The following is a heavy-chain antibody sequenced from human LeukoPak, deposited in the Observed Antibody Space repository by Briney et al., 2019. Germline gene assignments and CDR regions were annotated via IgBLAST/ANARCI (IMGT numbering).Heavy chain of an antibody. Sequence: ASVKVSCKVSGYTLTELSMHWVRQAPGKGLEWMGGFDPEDGETIYAQKFQGRVTMTEDTSTDTAYMELSSLRSEDTAVYYCATGGSNDYYDSSGYPNLFDYWGQGTLVTVS. CDR2: FDPEDGET. CDR1: GYTLTELS. CDR3: ATGGSNDYYDSSGYPNLFDY. D-gene: IGHD3-22*01. J-gene: IGHJ4*02. V-gene: IGHV1-24*01.